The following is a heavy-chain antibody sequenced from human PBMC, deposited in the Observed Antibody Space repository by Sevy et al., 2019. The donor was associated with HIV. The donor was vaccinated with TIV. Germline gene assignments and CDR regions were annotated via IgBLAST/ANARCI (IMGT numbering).Heavy chain of an antibody. CDR1: GFTFRRHG. J-gene: IGHJ6*02. V-gene: IGHV3-30*18. Sequence: GGSLRLSCAASGFTFRRHGMHWTRQAPGKGLEWVALISEDGSEKEYADSVKGRLTISRDNSKDTVYLQMKGLRLEDTAVYFCANSRGRYDGSSWLYYQYVMDVWGQGTAVTVSS. CDR3: ANSRGRYDGSSWLYYQYVMDV. CDR2: ISEDGSEK. D-gene: IGHD6-13*01.